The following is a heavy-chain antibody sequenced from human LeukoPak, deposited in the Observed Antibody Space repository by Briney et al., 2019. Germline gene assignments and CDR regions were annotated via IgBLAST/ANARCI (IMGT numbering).Heavy chain of an antibody. CDR3: ARDLFYSVSGTYYNVGRVFNY. J-gene: IGHJ4*02. CDR1: GYTFAAYY. Sequence: ASVKVSCKASGYTFAAYYIHWVRQAPGQGLEWMGWVNPNIGGTNYAQKFQGRVTMTRDTSITTAYMELTSLRSDDTAVYYCARDLFYSVSGTYYNVGRVFNYWGQGTLVTVSS. CDR2: VNPNIGGT. D-gene: IGHD3-10*01. V-gene: IGHV1-2*02.